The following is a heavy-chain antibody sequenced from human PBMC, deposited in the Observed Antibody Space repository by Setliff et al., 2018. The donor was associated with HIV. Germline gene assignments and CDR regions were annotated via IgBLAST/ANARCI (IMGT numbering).Heavy chain of an antibody. V-gene: IGHV4-31*03. CDR2: IFYNGNT. J-gene: IGHJ4*02. Sequence: SETLSLTCTVSGGSINSAGYYWSWIRQHPGKGLEWIGDIFYNGNTYYNPSLMSRTSISVDTSKNQFSLKLDSVTAADTAVYFCATDMDTVMALGHWGQGALVTVSS. D-gene: IGHD5-18*01. CDR1: GGSINSAGYY. CDR3: ATDMDTVMALGH.